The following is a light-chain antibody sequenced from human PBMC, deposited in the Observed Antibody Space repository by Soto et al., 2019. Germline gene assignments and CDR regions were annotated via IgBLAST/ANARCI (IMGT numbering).Light chain of an antibody. CDR1: KNDIGVYDF. CDR2: EVV. J-gene: IGLJ1*01. Sequence: QSSLTQPPSASGSPGQSVTISCTGTKNDIGVYDFVSWYQHHPGKAPRLIIYEVVQRPSGVPDRFSGSKSGNTASLTVSGLQAADEADYFCKSYAGSNTYVFGSGNKVTDL. CDR3: KSYAGSNTYV. V-gene: IGLV2-8*01.